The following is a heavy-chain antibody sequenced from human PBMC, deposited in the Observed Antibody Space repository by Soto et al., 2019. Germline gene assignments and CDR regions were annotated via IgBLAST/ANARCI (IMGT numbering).Heavy chain of an antibody. CDR1: GGAFSSYA. CDR3: ARDAGSYSGWDYYYYYGMDV. J-gene: IGHJ6*02. Sequence: GXSVKVSCKASGGAFSSYAIRWVRQAPVQGLEWMGGIIPIFGTANYAQKFQGRVTITADESTSTAYMELSSLRSEDTAVYYCARDAGSYSGWDYYYYYGMDVWGQGTTVTVSS. CDR2: IIPIFGTA. V-gene: IGHV1-69*13. D-gene: IGHD1-26*01.